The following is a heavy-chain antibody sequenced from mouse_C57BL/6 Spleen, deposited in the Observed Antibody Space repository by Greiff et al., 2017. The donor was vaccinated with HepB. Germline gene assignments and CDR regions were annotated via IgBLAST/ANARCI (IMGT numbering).Heavy chain of an antibody. CDR3: ARGGSSYLYAMDY. CDR2: IYPGDGDT. CDR1: GYAFSSSW. V-gene: IGHV1-82*01. D-gene: IGHD1-1*01. Sequence: QVQLQQSGPELVKPGASVKISCKASGYAFSSSWMNWVKQRPGKGLEWIGRIYPGDGDTNYNGKFKGKATLTADKSSSTAYMQLSSLTSEDSAVYCCARGGSSYLYAMDYWGQGTSVTVSS. J-gene: IGHJ4*01.